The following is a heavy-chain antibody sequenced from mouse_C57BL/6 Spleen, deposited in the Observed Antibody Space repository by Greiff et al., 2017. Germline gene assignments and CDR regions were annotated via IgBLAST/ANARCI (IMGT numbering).Heavy chain of an antibody. V-gene: IGHV1-52*01. CDR2: IDPSDSET. Sequence: QVQLQQPGAELVRPGSSVKLSCKASGYTFPSYWMHWVKQRPIQGLEWIGNIDPSDSETHYNQKFKDKATLTVDKSSSTAYMQLSSLTSEDSAVYCCARGGHDYDFDYGGQGTTLTVSS. J-gene: IGHJ2*01. D-gene: IGHD2-4*01. CDR1: GYTFPSYW. CDR3: ARGGHDYDFDY.